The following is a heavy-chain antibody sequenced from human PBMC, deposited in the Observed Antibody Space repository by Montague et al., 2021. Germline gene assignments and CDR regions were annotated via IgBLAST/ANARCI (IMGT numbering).Heavy chain of an antibody. CDR3: ARERDRYYYMDI. Sequence: SETLSLTCTVSRSLINSDYYWGWTRQPPGKGLEWMGSVSHGGRTSYNPSLKSRVTISVDTSNNHFSLKLSSVTAADTAMYYCARERDRYYYMDIWGKGTTITVSS. CDR1: RSLINSDYY. V-gene: IGHV4-38-2*02. J-gene: IGHJ6*03. CDR2: VSHGGRT.